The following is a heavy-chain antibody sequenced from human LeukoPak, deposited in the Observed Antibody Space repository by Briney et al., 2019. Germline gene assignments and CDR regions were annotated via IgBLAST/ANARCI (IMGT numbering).Heavy chain of an antibody. CDR3: ARGAGGTYY. J-gene: IGHJ4*02. CDR2: ISISSSDI. Sequence: GGSLRLSCAASGFTFSSYSMNWVRQAPGKGLEWVSSISISSSDIYYADSMKGRSTFSRDNAKNSLYPQMNSLRAEDTAVYYCARGAGGTYYWGQGTLVTVSS. V-gene: IGHV3-21*01. CDR1: GFTFSSYS. D-gene: IGHD6-13*01.